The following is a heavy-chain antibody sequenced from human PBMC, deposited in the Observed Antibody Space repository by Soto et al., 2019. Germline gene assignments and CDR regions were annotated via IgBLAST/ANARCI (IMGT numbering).Heavy chain of an antibody. D-gene: IGHD3-3*01. Sequence: PGGSLRLSCAASGFTFSSYGMHWVRQAPGKGLEWVAVISYDGSNKYYADSMKGRITMSRDNSKSTLYLQMSSLRAEDTAVYYCTKRRNVLRFLEWSSGMEVWGQGTTVTVSS. J-gene: IGHJ6*02. V-gene: IGHV3-30*18. CDR1: GFTFSSYG. CDR3: TKRRNVLRFLEWSSGMEV. CDR2: ISYDGSNK.